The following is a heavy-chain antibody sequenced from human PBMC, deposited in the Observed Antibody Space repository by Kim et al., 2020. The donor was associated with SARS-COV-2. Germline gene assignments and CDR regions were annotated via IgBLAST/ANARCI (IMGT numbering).Heavy chain of an antibody. CDR3: GRDLHNSWCIDH. V-gene: IGHV1-46*01. CDR2: FTPSWGNT. J-gene: IGHJ4*02. Sequence: ASVKVSCKASGYAFITSHIHWVRQVPGQGLEWMGMFTPSWGNTAFAQRFQGRVTMAGDTSTSTAYMELSSLRSEDTAVYYCGRDLHNSWCIDHWGQGTLVTVSS. D-gene: IGHD1-1*01. CDR1: GYAFITSH.